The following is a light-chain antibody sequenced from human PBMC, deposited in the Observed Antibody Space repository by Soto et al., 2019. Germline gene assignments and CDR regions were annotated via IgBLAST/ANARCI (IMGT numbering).Light chain of an antibody. CDR1: SSDIGRHDY. CDR3: SSYSSGSTLLL. J-gene: IGLJ2*01. Sequence: QSVMTRPASVSGPPGQSITISCTGSSSDIGRHDYVSWYQHHHGKVPKVIIYGVIHRPSGVSNRFSGSKPGNTASLAISGLQAADEADYYCSSYSSGSTLLLFGGGTKLTVL. V-gene: IGLV2-14*01. CDR2: GVI.